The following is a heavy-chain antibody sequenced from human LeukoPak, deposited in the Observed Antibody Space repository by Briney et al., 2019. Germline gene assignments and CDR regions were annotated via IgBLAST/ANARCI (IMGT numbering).Heavy chain of an antibody. D-gene: IGHD6-6*01. CDR3: AKHGAARAFDY. J-gene: IGHJ4*02. Sequence: GGSLRLSCAASGFTFSSYAMSWVRQAPGKGLEWVSSISSSGGSTYYADSVKGRFTISRDNSKNTLYLQMNSLRAEDTAIYYCAKHGAARAFDYWGQGILVTVSS. CDR1: GFTFSSYA. V-gene: IGHV3-23*01. CDR2: ISSSGGST.